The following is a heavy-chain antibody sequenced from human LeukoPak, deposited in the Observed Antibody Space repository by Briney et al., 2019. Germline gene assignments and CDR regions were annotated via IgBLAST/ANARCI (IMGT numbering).Heavy chain of an antibody. J-gene: IGHJ3*02. CDR2: TYYRSKWSN. Sequence: NPSQTLSLTCAISGVSVSSYLSAWSWIRQSPSRGLEWLGRTYYRSKWSNDYALSVKSRMTIHPDTFKNQFSLQLNSVTPEDTAVYYCAREGSSGPKDAFDIWGQGTMVTVSS. CDR1: GVSVSSYLSA. CDR3: AREGSSGPKDAFDI. D-gene: IGHD3-22*01. V-gene: IGHV6-1*01.